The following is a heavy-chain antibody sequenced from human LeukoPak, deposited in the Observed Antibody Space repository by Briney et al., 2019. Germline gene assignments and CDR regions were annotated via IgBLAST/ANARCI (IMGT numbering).Heavy chain of an antibody. D-gene: IGHD3-16*01. CDR3: AKEQEGPAIGGVFDY. J-gene: IGHJ4*02. V-gene: IGHV1-18*01. CDR2: ISAASGST. Sequence: GAPVKVSCMASGYSFTRFGLSWVRQAPGHGPEWIGWISAASGSTNYAQKFQDRVTMTTDTSKTTVYMELRSLRSDDTAVYYCAKEQEGPAIGGVFDYWGQGTVVTVSS. CDR1: GYSFTRFG.